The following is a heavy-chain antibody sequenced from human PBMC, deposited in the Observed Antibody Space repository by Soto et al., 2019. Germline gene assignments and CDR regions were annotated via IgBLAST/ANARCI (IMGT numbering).Heavy chain of an antibody. J-gene: IGHJ6*02. D-gene: IGHD2-21*02. CDR3: VHSRCGGDCLQSYSSHYYYGMDV. V-gene: IGHV2-5*02. CDR2: IYWDDDK. CDR1: GFSLSAAGMG. Sequence: QITLKESGPPLVKPTQTLTLTCTFSGFSLSAAGMGVGWIRQPPGKALEWLALIYWDDDKRFSPSLRSRLTIAKESSKNQVVLKRANADPVDTATYYCVHSRCGGDCLQSYSSHYYYGMDVWGLGTTVTVSS.